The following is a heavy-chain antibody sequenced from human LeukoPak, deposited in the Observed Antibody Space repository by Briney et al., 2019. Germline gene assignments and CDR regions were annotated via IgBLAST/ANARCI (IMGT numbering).Heavy chain of an antibody. CDR3: TTDPSRSGYYYHYMDV. CDR1: GFTFSNAW. CDR2: IKSKTDGGTT. D-gene: IGHD3-10*01. J-gene: IGHJ6*03. Sequence: GGSLRLSCAASGFTFSNAWMSWVRQAPGKGLEWVGRIKSKTDGGTTDYAAPVKGRFTISRDDSKNTLYLQMNSLKTEDTAVYYCTTDPSRSGYYYHYMDVWGKGTTVTVSS. V-gene: IGHV3-15*01.